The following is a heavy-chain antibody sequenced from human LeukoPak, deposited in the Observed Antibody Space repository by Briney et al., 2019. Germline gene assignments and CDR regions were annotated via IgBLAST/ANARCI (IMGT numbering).Heavy chain of an antibody. CDR2: IYYSGST. D-gene: IGHD6-19*01. V-gene: IGHV4-59*12. Sequence: SETLSLTCTVSGGSISSYYWSWIRQPPGKGLEWIGYIYYSGSTNYNPSLKSRVTISVDTSKNQFSLKLTSVTAADTAVYYCARDGSGWNYYFDYWXXXTXVXVSS. CDR1: GGSISSYY. CDR3: ARDGSGWNYYFDY. J-gene: IGHJ4*01.